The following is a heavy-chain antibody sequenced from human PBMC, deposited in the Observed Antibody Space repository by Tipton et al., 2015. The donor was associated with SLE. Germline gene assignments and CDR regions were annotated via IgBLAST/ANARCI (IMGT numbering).Heavy chain of an antibody. V-gene: IGHV3-23*03. CDR1: GFTFSSYA. CDR3: ARRDDFWSGSDY. Sequence: SLRLSCAASGFTFSSYAMSWVRQAPGKGLEWVSVIYSGDSSTHYADSVKGRFTISRDNSKNTLYLQMNSLRAEDTAVYYCARRDDFWSGSDYWGQGTLVTVSS. J-gene: IGHJ4*02. CDR2: IYSGDSST. D-gene: IGHD3-3*01.